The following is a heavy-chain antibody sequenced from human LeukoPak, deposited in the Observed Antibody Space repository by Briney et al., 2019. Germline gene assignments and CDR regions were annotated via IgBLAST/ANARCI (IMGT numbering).Heavy chain of an antibody. CDR2: IYYSGST. J-gene: IGHJ4*02. CDR3: AGGFSMKRYDFWSGYYTGGGAYYFDY. CDR1: GGSISSYY. Sequence: PSETLSLTCTVSGGSISSYYWSWIRQPPGKGLEWIGYIYYSGSTNYNPSLKSRVTISVDTSKNQFSLKLSSVTAADTAVYYCAGGFSMKRYDFWSGYYTGGGAYYFDYWGQGTLVTVSS. V-gene: IGHV4-59*01. D-gene: IGHD3-3*01.